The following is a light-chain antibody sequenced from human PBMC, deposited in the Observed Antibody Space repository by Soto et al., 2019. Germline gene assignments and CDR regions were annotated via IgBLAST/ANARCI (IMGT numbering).Light chain of an antibody. CDR3: SSYAGTNNYVV. V-gene: IGLV2-8*01. J-gene: IGLJ2*01. CDR2: EVI. CDR1: SSDVGSHNY. Sequence: QSALTQPPSASGSPGQSVTISCTGTSSDVGSHNYVSWYQQHPGKAPKLMIYEVIKRPSGVPDRFSGSKSGNTASLTVSGLQAEDEADYFCSSYAGTNNYVVFGGGTKLTVL.